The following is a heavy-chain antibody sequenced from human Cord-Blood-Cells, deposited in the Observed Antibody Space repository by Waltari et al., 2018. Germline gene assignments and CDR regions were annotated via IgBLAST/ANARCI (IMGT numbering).Heavy chain of an antibody. J-gene: IGHJ4*02. V-gene: IGHV4-59*01. CDR3: ARGSTVVNFDY. Sequence: QVQLQESGPGLVKPSETLSLTCPVPGGSIGSSYWSWIRQPPGKGLEWIGYIYYSGSTNYNPYLKSRVTISVDTSKNQFSLKLSSVTAADTAVYYCARGSTVVNFDYWGQGTLVTVSS. D-gene: IGHD4-17*01. CDR1: GGSIGSSY. CDR2: IYYSGST.